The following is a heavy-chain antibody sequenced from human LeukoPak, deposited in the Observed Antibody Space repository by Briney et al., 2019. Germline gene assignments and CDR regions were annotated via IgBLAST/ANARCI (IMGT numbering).Heavy chain of an antibody. J-gene: IGHJ4*02. CDR3: ARGGHGTSVAVAGTGDY. D-gene: IGHD6-19*01. Sequence: ASVKVSCKASGYTFTSYYMRWVRQAPGQGVEWMGIIDPSGGSTIYAQKFQGRVTMTRDMSTSTVYMQLSRLRSDDTAVYYCARGGHGTSVAVAGTGDYWGQGTLVTVSS. V-gene: IGHV1-46*01. CDR2: IDPSGGST. CDR1: GYTFTSYY.